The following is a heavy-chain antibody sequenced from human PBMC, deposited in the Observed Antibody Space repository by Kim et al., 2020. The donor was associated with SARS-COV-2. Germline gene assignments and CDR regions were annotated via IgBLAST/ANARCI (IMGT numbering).Heavy chain of an antibody. CDR3: ARTTPAGHKDF. CDR1: GGSLSSYY. V-gene: IGHV4-59*08. J-gene: IGHJ4*02. Sequence: SETLSLTCTVSGGSLSSYYWSWIRQPPGKRLEWIAYIYYSGTTKYNPSLRSRATISLDTSKNQFSLKLRSVTAADTAMYYCARTTPAGHKDFWGQGTLVTVSS. CDR2: IYYSGTT. D-gene: IGHD6-19*01.